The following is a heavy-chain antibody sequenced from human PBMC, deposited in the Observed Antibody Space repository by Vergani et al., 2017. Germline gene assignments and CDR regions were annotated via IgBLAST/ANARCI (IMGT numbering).Heavy chain of an antibody. V-gene: IGHV3-21*01. J-gene: IGHJ3*02. D-gene: IGHD3-3*01. CDR2: ISSSRSYI. CDR3: AREANLRFLEWLLSDAFDI. CDR1: GFTFSSYS. Sequence: EVQLVESGGGLVKPGGSLRLSCEASGFTFSSYSMNWVAQAPGTGLEWVSSISSSRSYIYYADSVKGRFTISRDNAKNYLYLQMNSLRAEDTAVYYCAREANLRFLEWLLSDAFDIWGQGTMVTVSS.